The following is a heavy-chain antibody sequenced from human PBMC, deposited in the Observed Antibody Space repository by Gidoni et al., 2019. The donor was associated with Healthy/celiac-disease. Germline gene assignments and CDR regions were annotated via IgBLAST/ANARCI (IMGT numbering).Heavy chain of an antibody. V-gene: IGHV4-34*01. CDR3: ARGIVVVVAATPGYYYYGMDV. CDR2: INHSGST. Sequence: QVQLQQWGAGLLKPSETLSLTCAVSGGSFSGYSWSWIRQPPGKGLEWIGEINHSGSTNYNPSLKSRVTISVDTSKNQFSLKLSSVTAADTAVYYCARGIVVVVAATPGYYYYGMDVWGQGTTVTVSS. D-gene: IGHD2-15*01. CDR1: GGSFSGYS. J-gene: IGHJ6*02.